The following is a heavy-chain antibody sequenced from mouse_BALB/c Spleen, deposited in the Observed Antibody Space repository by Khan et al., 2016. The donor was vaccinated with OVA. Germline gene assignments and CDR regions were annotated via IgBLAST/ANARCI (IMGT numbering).Heavy chain of an antibody. CDR2: IWSDGST. V-gene: IGHV2-6-1*01. CDR1: GFSLTNYG. J-gene: IGHJ4*01. D-gene: IGHD2-10*01. Sequence: VQLKDSGPGLVAPSQSLSITCTISGFSLTNYGVHWVRLPPGKGLEWLVVIWSDGSTTYNSALKSRLSISKDNSKSQVFLKMNSLQTDDTAMYYCVRQPYYHYYVMDYWGQGTSVTVSS. CDR3: VRQPYYHYYVMDY.